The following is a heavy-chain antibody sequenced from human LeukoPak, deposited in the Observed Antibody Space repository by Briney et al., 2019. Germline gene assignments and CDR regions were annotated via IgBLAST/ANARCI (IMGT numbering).Heavy chain of an antibody. J-gene: IGHJ6*03. CDR2: IYYSGST. Sequence: SETLSLTCTVSGGSISSSSYYWGWIRQPPGKGLEWIGSIYYSGSTYYNPSLKSRVTISVDTSKNQFSLKLSSVTAADTAVYYCARVGYCSSTSCSPTVGYYYYYMDVWGKGTTVTVSS. CDR3: ARVGYCSSTSCSPTVGYYYYYMDV. CDR1: GGSISSSSYY. D-gene: IGHD2-2*01. V-gene: IGHV4-39*01.